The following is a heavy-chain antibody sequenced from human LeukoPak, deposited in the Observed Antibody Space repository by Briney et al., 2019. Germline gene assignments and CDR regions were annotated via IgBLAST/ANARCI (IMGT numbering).Heavy chain of an antibody. D-gene: IGHD1-26*01. J-gene: IGHJ4*02. Sequence: SLRLSCAASGFTFGDNAMHWVRQAPGKGLEWLSGISWNSGRIDYADSVKGRFTISRDNAKKSLYLQMNSLRAEDTAVYYCARDRREVGATYGYWGQGTLVTVSS. CDR3: ARDRREVGATYGY. V-gene: IGHV3-9*01. CDR1: GFTFGDNA. CDR2: ISWNSGRI.